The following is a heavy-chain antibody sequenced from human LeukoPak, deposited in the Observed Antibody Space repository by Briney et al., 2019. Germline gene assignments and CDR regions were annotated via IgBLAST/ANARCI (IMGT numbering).Heavy chain of an antibody. V-gene: IGHV5-51*01. CDR3: ARSWWELSYFDY. Sequence: GEPLKISCKGSGYSFTTYWIAWVRQMPGKGLEWMGIIYPGDSDASYSPSFQGQVTISADKSISTAYLQWSSLKASDTAMYYCARSWWELSYFDYWGQGTLVTVSS. CDR1: GYSFTTYW. D-gene: IGHD2-15*01. CDR2: IYPGDSDA. J-gene: IGHJ4*02.